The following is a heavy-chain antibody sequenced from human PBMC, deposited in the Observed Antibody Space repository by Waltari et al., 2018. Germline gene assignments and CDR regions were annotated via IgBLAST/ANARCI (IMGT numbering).Heavy chain of an antibody. CDR1: GFGFGDYP. V-gene: IGHV3-49*03. D-gene: IGHD3-16*01. CDR2: IRNQYYDAAT. J-gene: IGHJ4*02. CDR3: SRVKSWGAGDY. Sequence: EANLLESGGTLVQPGRSLSLACQTNGFGFGDYPMSWFRQAPGKGLEWVSFIRNQYYDAATEYAASVKDRFVILRDDSKGIAYLEMNNLKIEDTGIYYCSRVKSWGAGDYWGQGTLVTVSS.